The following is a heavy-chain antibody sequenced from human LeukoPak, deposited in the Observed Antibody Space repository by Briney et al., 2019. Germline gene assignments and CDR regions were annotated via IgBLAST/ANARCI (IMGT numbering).Heavy chain of an antibody. V-gene: IGHV5-51*01. D-gene: IGHD3-3*01. CDR1: GYSFTRYW. Sequence: GESLKISCKGSGYSFTRYWIGWVRQMPGKGLEWMGIIYPGDSGTRYSPSFQGQATISADKSISTAYLQWSSLRASDTAMYYCARLHRDGYYADAFDIWAQGTMVTVSS. CDR3: ARLHRDGYYADAFDI. J-gene: IGHJ3*02. CDR2: IYPGDSGT.